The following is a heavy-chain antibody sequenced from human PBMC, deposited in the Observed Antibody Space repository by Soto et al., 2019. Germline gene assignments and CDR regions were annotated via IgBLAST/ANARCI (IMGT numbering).Heavy chain of an antibody. CDR1: GFTFNNYA. CDR3: AKDRNYPRDQFNN. V-gene: IGHV3-23*01. CDR2: ISANGQGI. D-gene: IGHD1-7*01. Sequence: GGSLRLSCAASGFTFNNYAMSWVRQAPGKGLEWVSAISANGQGIYYADSVKGRFIISRDSSKNTVFLHMDSLTAEDTAVYYCAKDRNYPRDQFNNWGQGTRVTVS. J-gene: IGHJ4*02.